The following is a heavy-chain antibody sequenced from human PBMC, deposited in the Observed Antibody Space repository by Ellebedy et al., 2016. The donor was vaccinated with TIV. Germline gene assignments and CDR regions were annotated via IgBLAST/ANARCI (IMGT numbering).Heavy chain of an antibody. CDR1: GFTFSDYY. V-gene: IGHV3-11*01. D-gene: IGHD6-13*01. Sequence: GESLKISCAASGFTFSDYYMSWIRQAPGKGLEWVSYISSSGNTIYYVDSVKGRFTISRDNAKNSLYLQLNSLRAEDTAVYYCARLGVIAAAGASDYWGQGTLVIVSS. CDR2: ISSSGNTI. J-gene: IGHJ4*02. CDR3: ARLGVIAAAGASDY.